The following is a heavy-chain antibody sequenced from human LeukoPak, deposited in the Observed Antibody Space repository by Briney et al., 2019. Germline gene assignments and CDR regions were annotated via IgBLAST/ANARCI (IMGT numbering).Heavy chain of an antibody. J-gene: IGHJ2*01. Sequence: PSETLSLTCSVSGGSISSSRYXXGWXXQPXGXXXEWIGTIYYSGSTYYNPSLKSRVTISVDXSKNQFSLKLSSVTAADTAVYYCARHHPDTAMARGYFDLWGRGTLVTVSS. D-gene: IGHD5-18*01. CDR3: ARHHPDTAMARGYFDL. CDR1: GGSISSSRYX. CDR2: IYYSGST. V-gene: IGHV4-39*01.